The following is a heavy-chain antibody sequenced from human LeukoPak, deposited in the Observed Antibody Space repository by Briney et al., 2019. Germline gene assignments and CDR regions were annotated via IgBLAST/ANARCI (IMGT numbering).Heavy chain of an antibody. V-gene: IGHV4-34*01. CDR3: ARESGYSGYDFDY. CDR2: INHSGST. Sequence: SETLSLTCAVYGGSFSGYYWSWIRQPPGKGLEWIGEINHSGSTNYNPSLKSRVTISVGTSKNQFSLKLSSVTAADTAVYYCARESGYSGYDFDYWGQGTLVTVSS. J-gene: IGHJ4*02. CDR1: GGSFSGYY. D-gene: IGHD5-12*01.